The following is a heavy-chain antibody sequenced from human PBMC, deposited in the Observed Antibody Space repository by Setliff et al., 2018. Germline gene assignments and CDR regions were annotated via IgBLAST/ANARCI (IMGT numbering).Heavy chain of an antibody. V-gene: IGHV1-46*01. Sequence: ASVKVSCKASGYTSGTYYTHWVRQAPGQGLEWMGVINSSGTTTRYAQRFQGRVTMTRDTSTSTDYMELSSLRSEDTAVYYCATVWVVRGLRSYFDYWGQGTLVTVS. CDR2: INSSGTTT. CDR3: ATVWVVRGLRSYFDY. CDR1: GYTSGTYY. D-gene: IGHD3-10*01. J-gene: IGHJ4*02.